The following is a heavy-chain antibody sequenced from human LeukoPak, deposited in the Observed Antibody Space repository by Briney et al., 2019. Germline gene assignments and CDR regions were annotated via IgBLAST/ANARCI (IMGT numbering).Heavy chain of an antibody. CDR1: GGTISSYA. V-gene: IGHV1-69*01. CDR3: ARLRLALPPDIVVVPAGMDDY. CDR2: IIPIFGTA. D-gene: IGHD2-2*01. Sequence: SLKVSCKASGGTISSYASSWVRQAPGQGLEWMGGIIPIFGTANYAQKLQGRVTITADESTRTAYMELSSLSAEDTAVYYWARLRLALPPDIVVVPAGMDDYWGQGTLVTVSS. J-gene: IGHJ4*02.